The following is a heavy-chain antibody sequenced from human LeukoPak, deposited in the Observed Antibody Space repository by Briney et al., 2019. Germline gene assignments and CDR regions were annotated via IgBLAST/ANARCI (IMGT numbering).Heavy chain of an antibody. CDR1: GGSISSSNW. D-gene: IGHD3-10*01. CDR3: ARDPRPYYYGSGRYWFDP. CDR2: IYHSGST. J-gene: IGHJ5*02. V-gene: IGHV4-4*02. Sequence: SGTLSLTCAVSGGSISSSNWWSWVRQPPGKGLEWIGEIYHSGSTNYNPSLKSRVTISVDKSKNQFSLKLSSVTAADTAVYYCARDPRPYYYGSGRYWFDPWGQGTLVTVSS.